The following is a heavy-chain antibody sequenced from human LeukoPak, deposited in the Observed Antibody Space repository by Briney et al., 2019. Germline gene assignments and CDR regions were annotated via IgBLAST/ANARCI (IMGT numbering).Heavy chain of an antibody. CDR1: GYTFTGYY. Sequence: GASVKVSCKASGYTFTGYYMHWVRQAPGQGLEWMGIINPSGGSTSYAQKFQGRVTMTRDTSTSTVYMELSSLRSEDTAVYYCARVGYSYGYVDYWGQGTLVTVSS. CDR2: INPSGGST. V-gene: IGHV1-46*01. CDR3: ARVGYSYGYVDY. J-gene: IGHJ4*02. D-gene: IGHD5-18*01.